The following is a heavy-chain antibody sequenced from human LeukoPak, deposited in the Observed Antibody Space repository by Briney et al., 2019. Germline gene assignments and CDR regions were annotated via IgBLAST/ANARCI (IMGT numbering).Heavy chain of an antibody. Sequence: GRSLRLSCAASGFTFSSYAMHWVRQAPGKGLEWVAVISYDGSNKYYADSVKGRFTISRDNSKNTLYLQMNSLRAEDTAVCYCARDGLLGYFDYWGQGTLVTVSS. CDR2: ISYDGSNK. J-gene: IGHJ4*02. D-gene: IGHD2-8*02. V-gene: IGHV3-30-3*01. CDR1: GFTFSSYA. CDR3: ARDGLLGYFDY.